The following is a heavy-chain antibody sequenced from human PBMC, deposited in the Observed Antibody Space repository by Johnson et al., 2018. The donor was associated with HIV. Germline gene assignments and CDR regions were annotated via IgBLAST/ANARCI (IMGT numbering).Heavy chain of an antibody. CDR3: ARDGGLISDAFDI. CDR1: GFTLSSYS. J-gene: IGHJ3*02. D-gene: IGHD3-16*01. V-gene: IGHV3-11*01. Sequence: QVQLVESGGGLVQPGGSLRLSCAASGFTLSSYSMSWIRQAPGKGLEWVSYISSSATTIHYADSVKGRITISRDNAKNSLFLQMNSLRAEDTAVYYCARDGGLISDAFDIWGQGTMDTVSS. CDR2: ISSSATTI.